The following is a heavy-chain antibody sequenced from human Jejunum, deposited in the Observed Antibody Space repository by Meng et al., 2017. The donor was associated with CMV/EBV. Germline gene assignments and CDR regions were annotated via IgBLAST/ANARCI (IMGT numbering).Heavy chain of an antibody. CDR2: MNPNNGNT. V-gene: IGHV1-8*01. CDR3: ASHQQFCSGGSCYSLGYYYGMDV. Sequence: GGRQATGEGLEWMGWMNPNNGNTGYAQKFQGRFTMTWNTSISTAYMELSSLRSEDTAIYYCASHQQFCSGGSCYSLGYYYGMDVWGQGTTVTVSS. D-gene: IGHD2-15*01. J-gene: IGHJ6*02.